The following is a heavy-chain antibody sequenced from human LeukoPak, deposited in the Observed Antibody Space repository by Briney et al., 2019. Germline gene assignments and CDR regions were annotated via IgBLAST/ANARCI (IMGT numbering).Heavy chain of an antibody. J-gene: IGHJ4*02. D-gene: IGHD5-18*01. CDR1: GFTFGAYW. V-gene: IGHV3-74*01. CDR2: VTSDGSST. CDR3: VRDTRPFGYSYDY. Sequence: GGSLRLSCAASGFTFGAYWMHWVRQAPGKGLVWVSRVTSDGSSTSYADSVEGRFTISRDNAKNTVYLEMNSLRAEDTAVYFCVRDTRPFGYSYDYWGQGTLVTVSS.